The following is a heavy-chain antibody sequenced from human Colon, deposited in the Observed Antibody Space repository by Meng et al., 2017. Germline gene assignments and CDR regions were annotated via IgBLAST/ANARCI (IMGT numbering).Heavy chain of an antibody. D-gene: IGHD6-19*01. CDR1: GISISSDTY. CDR3: ASSSGWWRLDS. V-gene: IGHV4-4*02. J-gene: IGHJ4*02. Sequence: QVQLQESGPGLVKPSGTLALTCAVSGISISSDTYWRWVRQPPGKGLEWIGESYHSGSTNYNPSLKSRVTISVDKSKNQFSLILTSVTAADTAVYYCASSSGWWRLDSWGQGTLVTVSS. CDR2: SYHSGST.